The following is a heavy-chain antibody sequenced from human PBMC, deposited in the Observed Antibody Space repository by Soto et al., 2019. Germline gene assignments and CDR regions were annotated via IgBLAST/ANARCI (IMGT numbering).Heavy chain of an antibody. D-gene: IGHD2-15*01. V-gene: IGHV1-69*13. CDR2: IIPIFGTA. CDR3: ASSVARAFDY. J-gene: IGHJ4*02. Sequence: SVKVSCKASGGTFSSYAISWVRQAPGQGLEWMGGIIPIFGTANYAQKFQGRVTITADESTSTAYMELSSLRSDDTAVYYCASSVARAFDYWGQGTLVTVSS. CDR1: GGTFSSYA.